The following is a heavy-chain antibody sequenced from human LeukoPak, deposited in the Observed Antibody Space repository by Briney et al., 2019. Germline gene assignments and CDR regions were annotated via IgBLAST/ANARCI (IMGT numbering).Heavy chain of an antibody. CDR3: AKANRLGPSRYFDY. CDR2: ISGSGGST. D-gene: IGHD2-8*01. CDR1: GFTFGSYA. J-gene: IGHJ4*02. Sequence: GGSLRLSCAASGFTFGSYAMSWVRQAPGKGLEWVSAISGSGGSTYYADSVKGRFTISRDNSKNTLYLQMNSLRAEDTAVYYCAKANRLGPSRYFDYWGQGTLVTVSS. V-gene: IGHV3-23*01.